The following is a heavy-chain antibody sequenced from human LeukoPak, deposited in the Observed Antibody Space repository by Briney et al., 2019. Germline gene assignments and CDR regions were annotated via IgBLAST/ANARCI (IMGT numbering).Heavy chain of an antibody. CDR3: AREERLRFLEWLLYFDY. CDR2: IKEDGSRK. CDR1: GFTFTNYW. J-gene: IGHJ4*02. V-gene: IGHV3-7*01. D-gene: IGHD3-3*01. Sequence: GGSLRLSCAASGFTFTNYWMTWVRQAPGKGLEWVASIKEDGSRKNYGDSVKGRFTISRDNAENSLYLQMNSLRAEDTAVYYCAREERLRFLEWLLYFDYWGQGTLVTVSS.